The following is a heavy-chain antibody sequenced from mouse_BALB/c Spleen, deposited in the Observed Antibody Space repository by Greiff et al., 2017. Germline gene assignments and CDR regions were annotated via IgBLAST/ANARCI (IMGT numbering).Heavy chain of an antibody. Sequence: VQLQQSGAELAKPGASVKMSCKASGYTFTSYWMHWVKQRPGQGLEWIGYINPSTGYTEYNQKFKDKATLTADKSSSTAYMQLSSLTSEDSAVYYCARIYYGSNYWGQGTTLTVSS. CDR1: GYTFTSYW. V-gene: IGHV1-7*01. CDR3: ARIYYGSNY. D-gene: IGHD1-1*01. CDR2: INPSTGYT. J-gene: IGHJ2*01.